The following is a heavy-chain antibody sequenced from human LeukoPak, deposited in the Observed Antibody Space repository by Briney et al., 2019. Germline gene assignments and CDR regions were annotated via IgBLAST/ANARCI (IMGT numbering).Heavy chain of an antibody. Sequence: GGSLRLSCAASGFTFSDHYMDWVRQAPGKGLEWAGRTRNKANSYTTEYAASVKGRFTISRDDSKNSLYLQMNSLKTEDTAVYYCARSLEYYFDYWGQGTLVTVSS. V-gene: IGHV3-72*01. CDR2: TRNKANSYTT. CDR3: ARSLEYYFDY. CDR1: GFTFSDHY. J-gene: IGHJ4*02.